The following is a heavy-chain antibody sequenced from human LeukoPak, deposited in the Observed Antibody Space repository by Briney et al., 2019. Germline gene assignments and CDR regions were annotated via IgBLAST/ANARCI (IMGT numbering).Heavy chain of an antibody. CDR2: INPSGGST. V-gene: IGHV1-46*01. J-gene: IGHJ4*02. CDR1: GYTFTSYY. D-gene: IGHD5-18*01. Sequence: ASVKVSCKASGYTFTSYYMHWVRQAPGQGLEWMGIINPSGGSTSYAQKFQGRVTMTRDTSTSTVYMELSSLRSEDTAVYYCARDLLRGYSYGYYFDYWGQGTLVTVSS. CDR3: ARDLLRGYSYGYYFDY.